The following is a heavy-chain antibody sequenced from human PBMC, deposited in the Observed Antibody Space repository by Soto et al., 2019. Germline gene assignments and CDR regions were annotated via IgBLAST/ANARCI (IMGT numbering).Heavy chain of an antibody. D-gene: IGHD3-10*01. Sequence: GGSLRLSCAASGFTFSSYAMSWVRQAPGKGLEWVSAISGSGGSTYYADSVKGRFTISRDNAKNSLYLQMNSLRAEDTAVYYCVWSNGGIDAFDIWGQGTMVTVSS. V-gene: IGHV3-23*01. CDR3: VWSNGGIDAFDI. CDR1: GFTFSSYA. CDR2: ISGSGGST. J-gene: IGHJ3*02.